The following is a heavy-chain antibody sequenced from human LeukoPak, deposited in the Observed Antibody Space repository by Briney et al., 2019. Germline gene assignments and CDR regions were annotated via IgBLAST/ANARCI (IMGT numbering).Heavy chain of an antibody. J-gene: IGHJ4*02. CDR2: IYGGGST. D-gene: IGHD6-13*01. Sequence: GWSLRLSCAASEFTVSSNYMNWVRQAPGKGLEWVSVIYGGGSTYYADSVKGRFTISRDNSKNTLYLQMNSLRAEDTAVYYCAGGARRQQPFDYWGQGTLVTVSS. CDR1: EFTVSSNY. CDR3: AGGARRQQPFDY. V-gene: IGHV3-66*01.